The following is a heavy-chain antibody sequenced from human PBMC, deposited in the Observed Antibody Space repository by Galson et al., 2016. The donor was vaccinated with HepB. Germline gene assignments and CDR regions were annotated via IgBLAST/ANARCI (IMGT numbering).Heavy chain of an antibody. Sequence: SVKVSCKASGGTFSSYTINWVRQAPGRGLEWMGWINTDTGHPTYAQGFTGRLVFSLDTSVNTAYLQINSLMADDTALYYCARDRGGWADYWGQGTLVTVSS. CDR1: GGTFSSYT. CDR3: ARDRGGWADY. V-gene: IGHV7-4-1*02. J-gene: IGHJ4*02. D-gene: IGHD3-16*01. CDR2: INTDTGHP.